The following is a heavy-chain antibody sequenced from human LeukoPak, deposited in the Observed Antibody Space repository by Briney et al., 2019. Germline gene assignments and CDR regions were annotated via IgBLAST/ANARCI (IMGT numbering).Heavy chain of an antibody. V-gene: IGHV3-73*01. D-gene: IGHD2-2*01. CDR2: IRSKANSYAT. Sequence: PGASLRLSCAASGFTFSGSAMHWVRQACGGGLERVGRIRSKANSYATAYAASVKDRFIISRDDSKNTAYLQMNSLKTEDTAVYYCVGTYCSSTSCYERSFDYWGQGTLVTVSS. CDR3: VGTYCSSTSCYERSFDY. CDR1: GFTFSGSA. J-gene: IGHJ4*02.